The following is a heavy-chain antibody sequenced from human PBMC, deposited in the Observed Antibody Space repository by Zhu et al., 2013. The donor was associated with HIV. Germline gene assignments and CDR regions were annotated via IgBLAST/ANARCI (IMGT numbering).Heavy chain of an antibody. J-gene: IGHJ6*02. CDR3: ARDIYSSIPHYYYYYGMDV. CDR1: GYTFTSYG. V-gene: IGHV1-18*04. CDR2: ISAYNGNT. D-gene: IGHD6-13*01. Sequence: QVQLVQSGAEVKKPGASVKVSCKASGYTFTSYGISWVRQAPGQGLEWMGWISAYNGNTNYAQKLQGRVTMTTDTSTSTAYMELRSLRSDDTAVYYCARDIYSSIPHYYYYYGMDVWGQGTTVTVSS.